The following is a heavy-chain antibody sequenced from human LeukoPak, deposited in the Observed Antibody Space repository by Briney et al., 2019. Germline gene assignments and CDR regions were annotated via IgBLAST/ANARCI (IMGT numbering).Heavy chain of an antibody. CDR2: ISYDGNNK. D-gene: IGHD3-22*01. V-gene: IGHV3-30-3*01. CDR1: GFTFSTYA. CDR3: ARGRYYYDSSGHRGYYFDY. Sequence: PGGSVRLSCAVSGFTFSTYAMHGVRQAPGKGRVGVAVISYDGNNKYYADSVKCRFTISRDNSKNTLYLQMNSLRAEDTAVYYCARGRYYYDSSGHRGYYFDYWGQGTLVTVSS. J-gene: IGHJ4*02.